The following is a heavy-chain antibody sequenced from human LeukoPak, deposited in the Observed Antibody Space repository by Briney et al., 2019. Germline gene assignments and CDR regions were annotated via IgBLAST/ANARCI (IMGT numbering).Heavy chain of an antibody. CDR1: GGSISSYY. V-gene: IGHV4-59*01. D-gene: IGHD3-3*01. J-gene: IGHJ6*03. CDR3: ARGIFGVVIISPDYYYYMDV. Sequence: PSETLSLTCTVSGGSISSYYWSWIRQPPGKGLEWIGYIYYSGSTNYNPPLKSRVTISVDTSKNQFSLKLSSVTAADTAVYYCARGIFGVVIISPDYYYYMDVWGKGTTVTVSS. CDR2: IYYSGST.